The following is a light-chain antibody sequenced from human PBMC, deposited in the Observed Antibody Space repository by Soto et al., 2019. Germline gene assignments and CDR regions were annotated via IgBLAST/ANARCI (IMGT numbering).Light chain of an antibody. CDR1: QSVDIN. CDR2: GAS. Sequence: EIVLTQSPATLSVSPGERVTLSCRASQSVDINLAWYQQKPGQPPRLLIYGASTRATDMSGTFSGRGSGTEFPLPISSLRPEDFAVYYCQQYRSWPRTFGQGTKVEMK. V-gene: IGKV3-15*01. CDR3: QQYRSWPRT. J-gene: IGKJ1*01.